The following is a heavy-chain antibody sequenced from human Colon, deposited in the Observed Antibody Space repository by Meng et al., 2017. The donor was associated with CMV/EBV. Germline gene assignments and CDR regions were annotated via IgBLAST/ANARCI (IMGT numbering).Heavy chain of an antibody. D-gene: IGHD1-26*01. J-gene: IGHJ4*02. CDR1: GFSITNNY. Sequence: ESLKISCAASGFSITNNYMSWVRQAPGKGLEWVSVISPGGTAYYADSVKGRFTISSDISSNTVHLQMDSLTAGDTAMYYCARNCGTYHLGPAYWGQGTLVTVSS. V-gene: IGHV3-53*01. CDR3: ARNCGTYHLGPAY. CDR2: ISPGGTA.